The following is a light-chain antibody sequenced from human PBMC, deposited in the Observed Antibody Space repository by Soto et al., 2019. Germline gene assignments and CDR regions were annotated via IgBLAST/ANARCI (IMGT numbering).Light chain of an antibody. Sequence: QSALTQPPSASGSPGQSVTISCTGTSSDVGGYNYVSWYQQHPGKAPKLMIYEVSKRPSGVPDRFSGSKSGNTASLTVSGLQAEDEADYYCSSYASSNNFEGVFGGGTKVTVL. J-gene: IGLJ2*01. CDR2: EVS. CDR3: SSYASSNNFEGV. V-gene: IGLV2-8*01. CDR1: SSDVGGYNY.